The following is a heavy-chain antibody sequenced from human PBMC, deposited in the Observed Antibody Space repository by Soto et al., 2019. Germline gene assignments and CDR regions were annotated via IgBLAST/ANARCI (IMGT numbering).Heavy chain of an antibody. V-gene: IGHV4-59*08. CDR3: ARGSIYYDYYYYIDV. CDR2: IYYSGGT. D-gene: IGHD6-6*01. CDR1: GGSISTNY. Sequence: PSETLSVTCTVSGGSISTNYWSWIRQPPGKGLEWIGYIYYSGGTNYNPSLKSRVTISIDTSKNQFSLRLSSVTAADTAVYYCARGSIYYDYYYYIDVWGKGTTVTVSS. J-gene: IGHJ6*03.